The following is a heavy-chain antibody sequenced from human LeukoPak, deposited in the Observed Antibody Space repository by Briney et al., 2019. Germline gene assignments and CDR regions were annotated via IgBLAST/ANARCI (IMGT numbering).Heavy chain of an antibody. CDR2: IYYSGST. J-gene: IGHJ5*02. CDR3: ARVGELWFGEANWFDP. Sequence: SGTLSLTCAVSGASISSSNWWSWIRQPPGKGLEWIGYIYYSGSTNYNPSLKSRVTISVDTSKNQFSLKLSSVTAADTAVYYCARVGELWFGEANWFDPWGQGTLVTVSS. CDR1: GASISSSNW. D-gene: IGHD3-10*01. V-gene: IGHV4-61*01.